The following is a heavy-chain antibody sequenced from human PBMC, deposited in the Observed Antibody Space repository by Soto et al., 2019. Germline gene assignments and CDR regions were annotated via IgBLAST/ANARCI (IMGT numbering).Heavy chain of an antibody. CDR3: ATSGGGGYLY. D-gene: IGHD5-18*01. CDR1: GYTFSSYD. J-gene: IGHJ4*02. CDR2: LNPNSGDT. V-gene: IGHV1-8*01. Sequence: QVQLVQSGAEVKKPGASVKVSCKASGYTFSSYDINWVRQATGQGLEWMGWLNPNSGDTGYAQKFQGRVTLTRNTSITTAYRDLSSLTSDDTAVYYCATSGGGGYLYWGQGTLVTVSS.